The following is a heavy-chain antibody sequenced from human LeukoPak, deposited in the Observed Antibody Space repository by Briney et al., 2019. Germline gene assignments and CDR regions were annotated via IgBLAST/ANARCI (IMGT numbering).Heavy chain of an antibody. CDR1: GFPFSGYW. V-gene: IGHV3-74*01. J-gene: IGHJ5*02. Sequence: PGGSLRLSCAASGFPFSGYWMHWVRQAPGKGLVWVSRIDDDGAGTTYADSVKGRFTISRDNAKNTLYLQMNSLRVGDTAVYYCARSASAYDAWGQGTLVTVSS. D-gene: IGHD5-12*01. CDR3: ARSASAYDA. CDR2: IDDDGAGT.